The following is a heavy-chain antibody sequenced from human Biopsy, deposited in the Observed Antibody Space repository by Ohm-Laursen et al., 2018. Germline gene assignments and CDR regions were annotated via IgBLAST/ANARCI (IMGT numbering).Heavy chain of an antibody. J-gene: IGHJ5*02. CDR2: IFYSGIT. CDR3: ARHPTGFWFDP. Sequence: GTLSLTCTVSGGSVSSNVAYWAWIRQPPGTGLVSIGSIFYSGITYYTPSLQSRVTMSVDTSKNQFSLNLTSVTAADTAVYYCARHPTGFWFDPRGQGTLVIVSS. V-gene: IGHV4-39*01. CDR1: GGSVSSNVAY.